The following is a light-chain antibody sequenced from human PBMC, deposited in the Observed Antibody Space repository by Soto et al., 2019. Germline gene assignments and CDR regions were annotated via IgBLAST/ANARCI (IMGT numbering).Light chain of an antibody. CDR2: EVS. Sequence: QSALTQPAAVSGSPGQSITISCTGTSNDVGLYKYVSWYQQHPGKAPKLIIYEVSNRPSGVSNRFSGSKSGNTASLTISGLQAEDEADYFCSAYASRTALIFGGGNKLTVL. J-gene: IGLJ2*01. CDR1: SNDVGLYKY. V-gene: IGLV2-14*01. CDR3: SAYASRTALI.